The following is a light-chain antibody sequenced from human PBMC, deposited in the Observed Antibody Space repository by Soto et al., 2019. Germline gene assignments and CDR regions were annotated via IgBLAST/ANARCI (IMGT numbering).Light chain of an antibody. V-gene: IGLV2-23*02. CDR1: SSDVGSYYL. CDR2: EVT. CDR3: CSYAGGSTWV. Sequence: QSALTQPASVSGSPGQSITISCTGTSSDVGSYYLVSWYQQYPGRAPKLMIYEVTKRPSGVSNRFSGSKSDNTASLTISGLQAEDEADYYCCSYAGGSTWVFGGGTKLTVL. J-gene: IGLJ3*02.